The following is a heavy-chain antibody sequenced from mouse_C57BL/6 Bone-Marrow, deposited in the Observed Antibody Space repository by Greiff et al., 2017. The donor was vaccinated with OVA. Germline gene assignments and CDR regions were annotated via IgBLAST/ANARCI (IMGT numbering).Heavy chain of an antibody. V-gene: IGHV1-50*01. Sequence: QVQLQQPGAELVKPGASVKLSCKASGYTFTSYWMQWVKQRPGQGLEWIGEIDPSDSYTNYNQKFKGKATLTVDTSSSTAYMQLSSLTSEDSAVYYCARRGSYTWFAYWGQGTLVTVSA. CDR1: GYTFTSYW. CDR2: IDPSDSYT. J-gene: IGHJ3*01. D-gene: IGHD2-12*01. CDR3: ARRGSYTWFAY.